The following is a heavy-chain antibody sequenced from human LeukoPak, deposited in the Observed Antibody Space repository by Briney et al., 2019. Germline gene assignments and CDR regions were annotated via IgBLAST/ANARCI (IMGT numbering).Heavy chain of an antibody. Sequence: PSETLSLTCTVSGGSISGYSWTWIRQPPGQGLEWIGYFHNSRTTSYNPSLTGRVTISVDTAMDQISLKLSSVTAADTAVYYCARAGDILTGYYKGLEGAFDIWGQGTMVTVSS. D-gene: IGHD3-9*01. V-gene: IGHV4-59*12. CDR1: GGSISGYS. J-gene: IGHJ3*02. CDR3: ARAGDILTGYYKGLEGAFDI. CDR2: FHNSRTT.